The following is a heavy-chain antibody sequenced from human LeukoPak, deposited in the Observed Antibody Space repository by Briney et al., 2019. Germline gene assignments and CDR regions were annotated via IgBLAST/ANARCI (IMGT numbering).Heavy chain of an antibody. V-gene: IGHV3-15*01. D-gene: IGHD3-3*01. Sequence: GGSLRLSCVASGFSFSRAWMSWVRQAPGKGLEWVGHIKTKTEGETTGYAAPVKGRFTISRNDSKNTLYLQMDSLKTEDTAVYYCTTGISISGVVVDPWGQGTLVTVSS. CDR3: TTGISISGVVVDP. J-gene: IGHJ5*02. CDR1: GFSFSRAW. CDR2: IKTKTEGETT.